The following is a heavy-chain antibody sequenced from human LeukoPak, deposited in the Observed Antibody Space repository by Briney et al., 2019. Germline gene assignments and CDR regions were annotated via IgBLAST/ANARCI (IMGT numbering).Heavy chain of an antibody. CDR2: ISYDGSNK. CDR3: AKDRHGAVAGRYYFDY. V-gene: IGHV3-30*18. D-gene: IGHD6-19*01. Sequence: PGGSLRLSCAASGFTFSSYGMHWVRQAPGKGLEWVAVISYDGSNKYYADSVKGRFTISRDNSKNTLYLQMNSLRAEDTAVYYCAKDRHGAVAGRYYFDYWGQGTLVTVSS. J-gene: IGHJ4*02. CDR1: GFTFSSYG.